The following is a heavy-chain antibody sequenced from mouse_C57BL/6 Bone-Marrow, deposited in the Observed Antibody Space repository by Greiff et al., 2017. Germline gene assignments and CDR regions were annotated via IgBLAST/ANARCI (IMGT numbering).Heavy chain of an antibody. CDR1: GFTFSDYG. D-gene: IGHD1-1*02. CDR3: AKYGLFAY. J-gene: IGHJ3*01. CDR2: ISSGSSTI. Sequence: EVKLVESGGGLVKPGGSLKLPCAASGFTFSDYGMHWFRQAPEKGLEWVAYISSGSSTIYYADTVKGRFTISRDNAKNTLFLQMTSLRSEDTAMYYCAKYGLFAYWGQGTLVTVSA. V-gene: IGHV5-17*01.